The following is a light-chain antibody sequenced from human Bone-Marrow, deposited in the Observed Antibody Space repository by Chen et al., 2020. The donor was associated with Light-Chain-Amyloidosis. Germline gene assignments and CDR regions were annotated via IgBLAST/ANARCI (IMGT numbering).Light chain of an antibody. V-gene: IGLV1-51*01. CDR3: GTWDVSLSGRV. Sequence: QSALTQPPPLSAAPGQNVTMPSLGGTSNIGKNYVSWYQQLPGTAPKLLIYDSNKRPSGIPDRFSGTQSRTSAALGITGLQPGDEADYYCGTWDVSLSGRVFGGGTRLTVL. CDR2: DSN. CDR1: TSNIGKNY. J-gene: IGLJ3*02.